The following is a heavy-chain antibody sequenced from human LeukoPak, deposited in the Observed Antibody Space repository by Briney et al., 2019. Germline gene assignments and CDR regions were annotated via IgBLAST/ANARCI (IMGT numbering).Heavy chain of an antibody. Sequence: PGRSLRLSCAASGFTFSSYGMHWVRQAPGKGLEWVSVIYSGGSTYYADSVKGRFTISRDNSKNTLYLQMNSLRAEDTAVYYCARAYGVRYFDWLQSPFDYWGQGTLVTVSS. CDR3: ARAYGVRYFDWLQSPFDY. J-gene: IGHJ4*02. CDR2: IYSGGST. D-gene: IGHD3-9*01. CDR1: GFTFSSYG. V-gene: IGHV3-53*01.